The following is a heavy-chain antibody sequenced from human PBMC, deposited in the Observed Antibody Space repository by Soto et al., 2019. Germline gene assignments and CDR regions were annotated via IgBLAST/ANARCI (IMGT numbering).Heavy chain of an antibody. CDR2: ISHSGST. V-gene: IGHV4-39*07. Sequence: PSETLSLTCTVSGGSISSSSYYWGWIRQPPGKGLEWIGKISHSGSTYYNPSLKSRVTISVDTSKNQFSLKLSSVTAADTAVYFCARDRPGYFDSSCYPTWAFDYWRHGTLVTVSS. CDR3: ARDRPGYFDSSCYPTWAFDY. CDR1: GGSISSSSYY. D-gene: IGHD3-22*01. J-gene: IGHJ4*01.